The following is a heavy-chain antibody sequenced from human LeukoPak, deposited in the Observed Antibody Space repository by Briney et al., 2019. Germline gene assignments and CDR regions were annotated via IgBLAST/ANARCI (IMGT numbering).Heavy chain of an antibody. CDR3: ARGGSGYDSFDY. Sequence: PSETLSLTCTVSGGSISSSSYYWGWIRQPPGKGLEWIGSIYYSGSTYYNPSLKSRVTISVDTSKTQFSLKLSSVTAADTAVYYCARGGSGYDSFDYWGQGTLVTVSS. D-gene: IGHD5-12*01. CDR2: IYYSGST. V-gene: IGHV4-39*07. J-gene: IGHJ4*02. CDR1: GGSISSSSYY.